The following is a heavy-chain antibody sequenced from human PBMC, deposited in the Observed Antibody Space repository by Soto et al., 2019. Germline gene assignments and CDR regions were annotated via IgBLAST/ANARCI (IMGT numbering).Heavy chain of an antibody. Sequence: ASVKVSCKASGGTFSSYAISWVRQAPGQGLEWMGGIIPIFGTANYAQKFQGRVTITADKSTSTAYMELSSLRSEDTAVYYCARAVVVVPAAIIPYYYGMDVWGQGTTVTVSS. V-gene: IGHV1-69*06. CDR2: IIPIFGTA. J-gene: IGHJ6*02. CDR3: ARAVVVVPAAIIPYYYGMDV. D-gene: IGHD2-2*02. CDR1: GGTFSSYA.